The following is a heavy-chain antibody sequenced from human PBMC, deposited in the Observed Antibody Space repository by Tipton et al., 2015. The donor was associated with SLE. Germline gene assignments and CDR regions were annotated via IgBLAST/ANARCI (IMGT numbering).Heavy chain of an antibody. CDR3: AGMYYYGSGSSGPPRY. D-gene: IGHD3-10*01. CDR1: GGSISSSSYY. J-gene: IGHJ4*02. Sequence: TLSLTCTVSGGSISSSSYYWGWIRHPPGKGLEWIGSIYYSGSTNYNPSLKSRVTISVDTSKNQFSLKLSSVTAADTAVYYCAGMYYYGSGSSGPPRYWGQGTLVTVSS. CDR2: IYYSGST. V-gene: IGHV4-39*07.